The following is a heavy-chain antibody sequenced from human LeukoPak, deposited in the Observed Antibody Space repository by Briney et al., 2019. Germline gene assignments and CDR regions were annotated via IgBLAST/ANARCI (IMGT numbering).Heavy chain of an antibody. CDR3: ARVRGWELLRSFDY. Sequence: SETLSLTCTVSGGSSCSSSHHWAWIRLPAGKGLGWIGNIHYRGNTFYHPSLKSRVTISLNTSTNQFSLKMSSVTAADTAVYYCARVRGWELLRSFDYWGQGTLVTVSS. J-gene: IGHJ4*02. CDR2: IHYRGNT. D-gene: IGHD1-26*01. V-gene: IGHV4-39*07. CDR1: GGSSCSSSHH.